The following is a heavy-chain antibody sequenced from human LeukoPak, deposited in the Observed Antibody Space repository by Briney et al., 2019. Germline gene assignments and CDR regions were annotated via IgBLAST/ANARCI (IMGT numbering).Heavy chain of an antibody. CDR2: IYYSGST. CDR1: GGSISSSSYY. Sequence: PSETLSLTCTVSGGSISSSSYYWGWIRQPPGKGLEWIGSIYYSGSTYYNPSLKSRVTISVDTSKNQFSLKLSSVTAADTAVYYCGSRGEDYYDSSFDYWGQGTLVTVPS. V-gene: IGHV4-39*07. CDR3: GSRGEDYYDSSFDY. D-gene: IGHD3-22*01. J-gene: IGHJ4*02.